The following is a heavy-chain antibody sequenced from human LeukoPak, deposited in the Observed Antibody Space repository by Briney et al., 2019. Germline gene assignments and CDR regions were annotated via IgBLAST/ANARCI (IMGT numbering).Heavy chain of an antibody. CDR2: ISSGGSQR. Sequence: GGSLRLSCAASGFTFSNSAMTWVRQAPGKGLGWISGISSGGSQRFYADSVKGRFTVSRDNSRETLFLQMNSLRTEDTAVYYCAKSVAGKGDLLGAEPDYWGQGTLVSVSS. J-gene: IGHJ4*02. CDR3: AKSVAGKGDLLGAEPDY. D-gene: IGHD6-19*01. V-gene: IGHV3-23*01. CDR1: GFTFSNSA.